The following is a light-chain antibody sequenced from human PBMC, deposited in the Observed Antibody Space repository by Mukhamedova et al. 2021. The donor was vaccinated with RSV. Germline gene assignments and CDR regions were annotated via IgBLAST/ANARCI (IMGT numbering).Light chain of an antibody. CDR2: DVS. CDR1: SSDVGGYNY. J-gene: IGLJ2*01. Sequence: ITISCTGTSSDVGGYNYVSWYQQHPGKAPKLMIYDVSNRPSGVSNRFSGSKSGNTASLTISGLQAADEADYYCSSYTSNSPVVFG. V-gene: IGLV2-14*04. CDR3: SSYTSNSPVV.